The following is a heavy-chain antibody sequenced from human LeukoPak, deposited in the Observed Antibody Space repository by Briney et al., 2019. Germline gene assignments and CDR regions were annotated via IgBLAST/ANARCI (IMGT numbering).Heavy chain of an antibody. CDR2: IKQDGSEK. Sequence: GESLRLSCAASGFTFSSYWMSWVRQALGKGVECVANIKQDGSEKYHVDSVKGRFTISRDNAENSLYLQMNSLRGEDTAVYFCARAGYSSGWDYWGQGTLVTVSS. V-gene: IGHV3-7*01. CDR3: ARAGYSSGWDY. D-gene: IGHD6-19*01. CDR1: GFTFSSYW. J-gene: IGHJ4*02.